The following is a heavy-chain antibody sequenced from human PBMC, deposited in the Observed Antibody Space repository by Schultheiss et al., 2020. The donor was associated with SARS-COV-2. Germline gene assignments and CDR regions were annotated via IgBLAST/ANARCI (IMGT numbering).Heavy chain of an antibody. CDR3: ASSIPVVVVAATPDYYYGMDV. D-gene: IGHD2-15*01. J-gene: IGHJ6*02. V-gene: IGHV4-34*01. Sequence: SQTLSLTCTVYGGSFSAYYWNWIRQPPGKGLEWIGEIYHSGSTNYNPSLKSRVTISVDTSKNQFSLKLSSVTAADTAVYYCASSIPVVVVAATPDYYYGMDVWGQGTTVTVSS. CDR1: GGSFSAYY. CDR2: IYHSGST.